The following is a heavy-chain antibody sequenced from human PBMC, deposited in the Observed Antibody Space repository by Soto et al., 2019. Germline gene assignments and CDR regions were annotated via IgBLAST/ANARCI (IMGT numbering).Heavy chain of an antibody. CDR2: THYSGSV. CDR3: GRHGNYDIGWFDP. J-gene: IGHJ5*02. CDR1: GASISSGDDY. V-gene: IGHV4-30-4*01. Sequence: QVQLQELGPGLVKPSQTLSLTCTVSGASISSGDDYWSWIRQPPGKGLEWIGYTHYSGSVNYNPSLKSRVTISADASRSHVALILKSVTAADTAVYYCGRHGNYDIGWFDPWGQGILVTVSS. D-gene: IGHD3-9*01.